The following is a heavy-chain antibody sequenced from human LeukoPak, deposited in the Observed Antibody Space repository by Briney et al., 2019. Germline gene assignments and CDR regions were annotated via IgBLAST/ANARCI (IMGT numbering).Heavy chain of an antibody. CDR2: ISGGSTST. CDR1: GFTFSSYA. D-gene: IGHD3-9*01. V-gene: IGHV3-23*01. Sequence: PGGSLRLSCAASGFTFSSYAMSWVRQSPGKGLEWVSAISGGSTSTYYADSVKGRITISRDNSKNTLFLQMNSLRAEDTAVYYCARETRHEGLRYFDWFSYYGMDVWGQGTTVTVSS. J-gene: IGHJ6*02. CDR3: ARETRHEGLRYFDWFSYYGMDV.